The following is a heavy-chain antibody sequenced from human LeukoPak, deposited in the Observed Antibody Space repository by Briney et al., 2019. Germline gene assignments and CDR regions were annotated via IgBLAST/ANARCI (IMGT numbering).Heavy chain of an antibody. CDR3: AKGSGRALTYYYDSSGSFDY. Sequence: GRSLRLSCAASGFTFSSYGMHWVRQAPGKGLEWVAVISYDGSNKYYADSVKGRFTISSDNSKNTLYLQMNSLRAEDTAVYYCAKGSGRALTYYYDSSGSFDYWGQGTLVTVSS. CDR1: GFTFSSYG. CDR2: ISYDGSNK. V-gene: IGHV3-30*18. J-gene: IGHJ4*02. D-gene: IGHD3-22*01.